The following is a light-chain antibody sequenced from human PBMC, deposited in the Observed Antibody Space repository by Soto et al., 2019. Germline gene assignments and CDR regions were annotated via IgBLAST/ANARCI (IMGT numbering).Light chain of an antibody. Sequence: DLQMTQSPSSLSASVGDRVTLTCRASQSIGSYLNWYLQKPGKAPKFLIYAASSLQSGVPSRFSGSGSGTDFTLTITSLQPEDFATYFCQQSYSTPRTFGQGTKVEIK. J-gene: IGKJ1*01. CDR3: QQSYSTPRT. V-gene: IGKV1-39*01. CDR1: QSIGSY. CDR2: AAS.